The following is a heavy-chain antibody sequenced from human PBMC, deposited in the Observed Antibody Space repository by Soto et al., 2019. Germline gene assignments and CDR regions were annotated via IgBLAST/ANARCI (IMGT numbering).Heavy chain of an antibody. CDR3: AKKVNSGPGSQYFDP. D-gene: IGHD3-10*01. CDR2: FRTSGDGGTT. V-gene: IGHV3-23*01. Sequence: GGSLILSCAASGVTFISYSMSWVRPAPGKGLEWVSGFRTSGDGGTTYYADSVKGRFTISRDNSKNMLFLQMNSLRAEDTAIYYCAKKVNSGPGSQYFDPWGQGTLVTVSS. J-gene: IGHJ5*02. CDR1: GVTFISYS.